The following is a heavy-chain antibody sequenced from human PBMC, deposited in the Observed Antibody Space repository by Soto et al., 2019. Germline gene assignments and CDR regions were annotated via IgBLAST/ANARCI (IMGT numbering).Heavy chain of an antibody. D-gene: IGHD3-10*01. V-gene: IGHV3-21*01. CDR1: GFTFSSYS. Sequence: EVQLVESGGGLVKPGGSLRLSCAASGFTFSSYSMNWVRQAPGKGLEWVSSISSSSSYIYYADSVKGRFTISRDNAKNSLYLQMNSLRAEDTAVYYCARAARLLDDAFDIWGQGTMVTVSS. J-gene: IGHJ3*02. CDR3: ARAARLLDDAFDI. CDR2: ISSSSSYI.